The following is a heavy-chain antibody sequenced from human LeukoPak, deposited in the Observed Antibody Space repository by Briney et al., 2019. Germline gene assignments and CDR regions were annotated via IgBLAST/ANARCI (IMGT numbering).Heavy chain of an antibody. CDR3: AREGDAAAGLDY. CDR1: GFTFRNFG. J-gene: IGHJ4*02. CDR2: ISSSSSYI. Sequence: GGSLRLSCAASGFTFRNFGMIWVRQVPGKGLEWVSSISSSSSYIYYADSVKGRFTISRDNAKNSLYLQMNSLRAEDTAVYYCAREGDAAAGLDYWGQGTLVTVSS. D-gene: IGHD6-13*01. V-gene: IGHV3-21*01.